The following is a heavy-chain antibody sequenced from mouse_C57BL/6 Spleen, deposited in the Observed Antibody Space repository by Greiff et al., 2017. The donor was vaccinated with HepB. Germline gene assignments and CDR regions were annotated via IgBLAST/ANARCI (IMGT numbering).Heavy chain of an antibody. D-gene: IGHD2-4*01. CDR3: ARDPIYYDYDGFDY. V-gene: IGHV3-6*01. Sequence: DVKLQESGPGLVKPSQSLSLTCSVTGYSITSGYYWTWIRQFPGNKLEWMGYISYDGSNNYNPSLKNRISITRDTSKNQFFLKWNSVTTEDTATYYCARDPIYYDYDGFDYWGQGTTLTVSS. CDR1: GYSITSGYY. J-gene: IGHJ2*01. CDR2: ISYDGSN.